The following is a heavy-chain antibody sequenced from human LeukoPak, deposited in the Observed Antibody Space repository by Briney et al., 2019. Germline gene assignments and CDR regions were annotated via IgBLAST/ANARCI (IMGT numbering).Heavy chain of an antibody. CDR3: ARGGMIAQLSEGRH. CDR2: ISYDGSNK. J-gene: IGHJ1*01. V-gene: IGHV3-30*03. Sequence: GGSLRLSCAASGFTFSSYGMHWVRQAPGKGLEWVAVISYDGSNKYYADSVKGRFTISRDNSKNTLYLQMNSLRAEDTAVYYCARGGMIAQLSEGRHWGQGTLVTVSS. CDR1: GFTFSSYG. D-gene: IGHD3-22*01.